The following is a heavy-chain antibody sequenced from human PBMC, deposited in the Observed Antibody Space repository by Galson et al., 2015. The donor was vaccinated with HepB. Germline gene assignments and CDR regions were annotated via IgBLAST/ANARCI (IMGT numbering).Heavy chain of an antibody. CDR2: ISRSRSTI. J-gene: IGHJ6*02. D-gene: IGHD2/OR15-2a*01. CDR3: ARRATTSFYHGMDV. Sequence: SLRLSCAASGFTFSSYSLNWVRQAPGKGLEWVSYISRSRSTIYYADSVKGRFTISRDNAKNSLYLQMNRLRAEDTAVYYCARRATTSFYHGMDVWGPGTTVTVSS. CDR1: GFTFSSYS. V-gene: IGHV3-48*04.